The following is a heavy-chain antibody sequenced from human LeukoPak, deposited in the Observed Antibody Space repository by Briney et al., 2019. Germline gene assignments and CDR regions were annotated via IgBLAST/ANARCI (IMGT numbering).Heavy chain of an antibody. CDR3: ARGRELLLFDY. J-gene: IGHJ4*02. D-gene: IGHD1-26*01. V-gene: IGHV3-20*01. Sequence: PGGSLRLSCAASGFTFDDYGMSWVRQAPGKGLEWVSGINWNGGSTGYADSVKGRFTISRDNAKNSLYPQMNSLRAEDTALYHCARGRELLLFDYWGQGTLVTVSS. CDR2: INWNGGST. CDR1: GFTFDDYG.